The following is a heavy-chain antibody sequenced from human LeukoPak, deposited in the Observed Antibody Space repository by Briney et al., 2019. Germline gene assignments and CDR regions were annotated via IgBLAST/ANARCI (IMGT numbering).Heavy chain of an antibody. J-gene: IGHJ4*02. D-gene: IGHD1-7*01. Sequence: SETLSLTCTVSGGSISSSSYYWGWIRQPPGKGLERIGSIYSGGRTYYNPSLNSRVTVSVDRSKNQFSLRLSSATAADTAVYYCTREWAGTTVDYWGQGTLVTVSP. CDR2: IYSGGRT. CDR3: TREWAGTTVDY. V-gene: IGHV4-39*07. CDR1: GGSISSSSYY.